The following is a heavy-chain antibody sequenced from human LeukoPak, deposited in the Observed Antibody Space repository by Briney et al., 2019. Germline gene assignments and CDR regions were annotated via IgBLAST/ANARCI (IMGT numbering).Heavy chain of an antibody. V-gene: IGHV4-39*01. CDR2: IYYSGST. D-gene: IGHD6-19*01. CDR1: GGSIRSSSYY. CDR3: ARQVVAVAGTGYFDY. J-gene: IGHJ4*02. Sequence: PSETLSLTCTVSGGSIRSSSYYWGWIRQPPGKGLEWNGSIYYSGSTYYNASLKSRGTISVDTSKNQFSLKLNSVTAADTAVYFCARQVVAVAGTGYFDYWGQGTLVTVSS.